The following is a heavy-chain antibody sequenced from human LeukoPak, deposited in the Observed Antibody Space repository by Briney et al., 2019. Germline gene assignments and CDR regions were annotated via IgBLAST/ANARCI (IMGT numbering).Heavy chain of an antibody. CDR3: AKATPYDILTGRRRYYFDY. D-gene: IGHD3-9*01. V-gene: IGHV3-23*01. Sequence: GSLRLFWAASGFTFSRYANRWVRQAPGEGPGWVSAISCSGGSTYYADSVKGRFTISRDNSKNTLYLQMNSLRAEDTAVYYCAKATPYDILTGRRRYYFDYWGQGTLVTVSS. J-gene: IGHJ4*02. CDR1: GFTFSRYA. CDR2: ISCSGGST.